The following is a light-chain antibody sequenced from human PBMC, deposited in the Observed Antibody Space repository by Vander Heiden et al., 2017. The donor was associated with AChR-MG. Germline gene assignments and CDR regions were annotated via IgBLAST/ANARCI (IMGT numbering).Light chain of an antibody. J-gene: IGLJ2*01. Sequence: QSVLTQPPSASGPPGPSVTLSCSGSSSNIGSNTVNWYQQHPGTAPKLLIYSNNQRPSGVPDRFSGSKSGTAASLAISGLQAEDEADYYCAAWDDSLNGVVFGGGTKLTVL. CDR3: AAWDDSLNGVV. V-gene: IGLV1-44*01. CDR2: SNN. CDR1: SSNIGSNT.